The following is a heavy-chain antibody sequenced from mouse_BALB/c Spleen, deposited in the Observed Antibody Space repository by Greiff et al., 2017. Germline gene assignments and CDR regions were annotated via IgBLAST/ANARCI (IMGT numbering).Heavy chain of an antibody. CDR2: IDTSDSYT. V-gene: IGHV1-69*01. CDR1: GYTFTDYW. J-gene: IGHJ2*01. Sequence: QVQLQQPGAELVMPGASVKMSCKASGYTFTDYWMHWVKQRPGQGLEWIGAIDTSDSYTSYNQKFKGKATLTVDESSSTAYMQLSSLTSEDSAVYYCARVESDFDYWGQGTTLTVSS. CDR3: ARVESDFDY.